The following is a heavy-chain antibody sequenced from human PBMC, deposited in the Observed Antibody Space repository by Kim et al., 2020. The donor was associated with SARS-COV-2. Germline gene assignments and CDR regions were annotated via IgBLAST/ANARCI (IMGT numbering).Heavy chain of an antibody. J-gene: IGHJ4*02. CDR3: ARDWAMVRGVRFDY. V-gene: IGHV3-30*04. CDR1: GFTFSSYA. D-gene: IGHD3-10*01. CDR2: ISYDGSNK. Sequence: GGSLRLSCAASGFTFSSYAMHWVRQAPGKGLEWVAVISYDGSNKYYADSVKGRFTISRDNSKNTLYLQMNSLRAEDTAEYYCARDWAMVRGVRFDYWGQG.